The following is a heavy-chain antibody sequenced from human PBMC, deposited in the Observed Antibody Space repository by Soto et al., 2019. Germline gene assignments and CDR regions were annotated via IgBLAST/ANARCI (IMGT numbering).Heavy chain of an antibody. J-gene: IGHJ4*02. Sequence: SETLSLTCAVFGGSFSGYYWSWIRQPPGKGLEWIGEINHSGSTNYNPSLKSRVTISVDTSKNQFSLKLSSVTAADTAVYYCARVGISGYASYWGQGTLVTVPS. CDR2: INHSGST. CDR3: ARVGISGYASY. V-gene: IGHV4-34*01. D-gene: IGHD5-12*01. CDR1: GGSFSGYY.